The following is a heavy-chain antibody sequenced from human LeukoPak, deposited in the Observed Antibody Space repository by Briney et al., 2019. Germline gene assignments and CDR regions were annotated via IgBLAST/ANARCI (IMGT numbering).Heavy chain of an antibody. CDR2: ISSSGSTI. J-gene: IGHJ4*02. V-gene: IGHV3-11*01. D-gene: IGHD2-2*01. Sequence: GGSLRLSCAASGFTFSDYYMSWIRQAPGKGLEWVSYISSSGSTIYYADSVKGRFTISRDNAKNSLYLQMNSLRAEDTAVYYCAIGTLPWDGGVGIVVVPAAMNYWGQGTLVTVSS. CDR3: AIGTLPWDGGVGIVVVPAAMNY. CDR1: GFTFSDYY.